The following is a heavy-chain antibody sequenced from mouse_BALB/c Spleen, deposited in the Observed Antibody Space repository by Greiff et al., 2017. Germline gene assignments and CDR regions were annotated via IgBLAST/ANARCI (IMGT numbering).Heavy chain of an antibody. CDR2: IRNKANGYTT. V-gene: IGHV7-3*02. CDR1: GFTFTDYY. J-gene: IGHJ2*01. CDR3: ARDSDY. Sequence: EVKVVESGGGLVQPGGSLRLSCAPSGFTFTDYYMSWVRQPPGKALEWLGFIRNKANGYTTEYSASVKGRFTISRDNSQSILYLQMNTLRAEDSATYYCARDSDYWGQGTTLTVSS.